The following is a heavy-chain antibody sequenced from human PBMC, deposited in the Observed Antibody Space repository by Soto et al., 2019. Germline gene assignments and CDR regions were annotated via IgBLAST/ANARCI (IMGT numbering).Heavy chain of an antibody. Sequence: GASVKVSCKASGYTFTSYAMHWVRQAPGQRLEWMGWINAGNGNTKYSQKFQGRVTITRDTSESTAYMELSSLRSEDTAVYYCARENLAAAGANDYWGQGTLVTVSS. V-gene: IGHV1-3*01. CDR3: ARENLAAAGANDY. CDR1: GYTFTSYA. J-gene: IGHJ4*02. CDR2: INAGNGNT. D-gene: IGHD6-13*01.